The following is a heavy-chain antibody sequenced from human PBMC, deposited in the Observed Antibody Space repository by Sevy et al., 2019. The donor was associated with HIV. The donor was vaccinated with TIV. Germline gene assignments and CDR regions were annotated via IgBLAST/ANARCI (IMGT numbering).Heavy chain of an antibody. J-gene: IGHJ6*02. CDR3: VRDDNDFWSGYYASENYYYGMDV. CDR2: ISWNSGSI. V-gene: IGHV3-9*01. D-gene: IGHD3-3*01. Sequence: GGSLRLSCAASGFTFDDYAMHWVRQAPGKGLEWVSGISWNSGSIGYADSVKGRFTISRDNSKNTLHLQMKSLRAEDTAVYYCVRDDNDFWSGYYASENYYYGMDVWGQGTSVTVSS. CDR1: GFTFDDYA.